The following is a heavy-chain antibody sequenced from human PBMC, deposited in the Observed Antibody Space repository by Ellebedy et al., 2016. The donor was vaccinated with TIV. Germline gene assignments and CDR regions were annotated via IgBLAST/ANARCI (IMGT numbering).Heavy chain of an antibody. V-gene: IGHV3-53*01. CDR3: ARPTVPATICGACGMDV. Sequence: PGGSLRLSCAASGFTVSSNFMTWVRQAPGKGLEWVSVIYGGGTIRCADSVKGRFTISRDNSKNTVDLQMNSLRAEDTAVYYCARPTVPATICGACGMDVWGQGTTVIVSS. CDR2: IYGGGTI. J-gene: IGHJ6*02. CDR1: GFTVSSNF. D-gene: IGHD2-2*01.